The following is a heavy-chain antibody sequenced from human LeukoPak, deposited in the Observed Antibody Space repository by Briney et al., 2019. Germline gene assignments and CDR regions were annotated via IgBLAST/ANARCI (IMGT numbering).Heavy chain of an antibody. Sequence: TETLSLTCNVSGGSSGSYYWSWIRQPPGKGMEWIGYIYNSVSTNYNPSLKSRVTISVDTSKNQFSLKVSSVTAADTAVYYCARGRYSYGIEFDYWGQGTLVTVSS. CDR2: IYNSVST. J-gene: IGHJ4*02. CDR1: GGSSGSYY. D-gene: IGHD5-18*01. CDR3: ARGRYSYGIEFDY. V-gene: IGHV4-59*01.